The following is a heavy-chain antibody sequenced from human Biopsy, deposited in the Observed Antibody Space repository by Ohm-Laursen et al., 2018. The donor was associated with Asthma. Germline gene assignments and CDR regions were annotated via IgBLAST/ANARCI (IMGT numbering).Heavy chain of an antibody. J-gene: IGHJ1*01. D-gene: IGHD4/OR15-4a*01. V-gene: IGHV4-39*01. Sequence: PPGTLSLTCTFSGGSISSRPSYWGWLRQPPGKGLEWIASFSASGTSYFNASLKSRVTTSVDMSKNQLSLRLTSVTAADTAVYFCARHGPTNYRLDSWGQGSLVIVSS. CDR2: FSASGTS. CDR1: GGSISSRPSY. CDR3: ARHGPTNYRLDS.